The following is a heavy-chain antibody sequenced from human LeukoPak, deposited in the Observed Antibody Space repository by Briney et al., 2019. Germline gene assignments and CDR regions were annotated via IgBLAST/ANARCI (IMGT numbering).Heavy chain of an antibody. D-gene: IGHD3-22*01. J-gene: IGHJ5*02. Sequence: PGGSLRLSCAASGFTFSNYAMSWVRQAPGKGLEWVSAISGPGGNPHYADSVKGRFTIFRDNPKNTLYLQMNSLRAEETAIYYCAKEYSRGYPNWFDPWGQGTLVTVSS. CDR1: GFTFSNYA. V-gene: IGHV3-23*01. CDR2: ISGPGGNP. CDR3: AKEYSRGYPNWFDP.